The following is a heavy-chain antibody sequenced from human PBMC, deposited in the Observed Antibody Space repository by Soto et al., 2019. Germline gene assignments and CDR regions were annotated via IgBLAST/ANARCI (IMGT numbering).Heavy chain of an antibody. CDR1: GFSFSSYA. V-gene: IGHV3-23*01. D-gene: IGHD5-18*01. J-gene: IGHJ5*02. CDR3: ANPGYSYGYDWFDP. Sequence: EVQLLESGGGLVQPGGSLRLSCAASGFSFSSYAMTWVRQAPGKGLEWVSGISDSGGSKYYANSVKGRFTISRDNSKNMVYLQMNRLRAGDTAVYYCANPGYSYGYDWFDPWGQGTLVTVSS. CDR2: ISDSGGSK.